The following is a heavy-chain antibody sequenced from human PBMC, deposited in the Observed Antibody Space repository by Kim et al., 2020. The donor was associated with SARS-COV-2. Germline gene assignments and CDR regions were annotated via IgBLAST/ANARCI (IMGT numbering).Heavy chain of an antibody. V-gene: IGHV3-11*06. J-gene: IGHJ4*02. CDR3: ARDRGTRGYSSGWYEDY. Sequence: VKGRFTISRDNAKNSLYLQMNSLRAEDTAVYYCARDRGTRGYSSGWYEDYWGQGTLVTVSS. D-gene: IGHD6-19*01.